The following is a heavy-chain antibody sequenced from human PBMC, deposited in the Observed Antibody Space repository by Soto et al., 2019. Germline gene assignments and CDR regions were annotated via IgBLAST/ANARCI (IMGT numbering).Heavy chain of an antibody. CDR1: GYTFRSYV. CDR3: ARWGTTGGLDV. V-gene: IGHV3-33*05. D-gene: IGHD3-16*01. J-gene: IGHJ4*02. CDR2: TSYDGSNN. Sequence: QVQLVESGGGVVQPGTSLRLSCVGYGYTFRSYVIHWVRQAPGKGLEWVALTSYDGSNNFYGDSVKGRFTISRHNSRNTVELQMDSLRFEDTALYYCARWGTTGGLDVWGQGTLVSVSS.